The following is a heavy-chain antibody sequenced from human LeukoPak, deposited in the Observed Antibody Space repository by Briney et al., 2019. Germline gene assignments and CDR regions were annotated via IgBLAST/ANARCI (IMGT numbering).Heavy chain of an antibody. CDR1: GGSISSYY. J-gene: IGHJ4*02. V-gene: IGHV4-59*01. CDR2: IYYSGST. D-gene: IGHD3-10*01. CDR3: ARDDMVRGDLAFDY. Sequence: SETLSLTCTVSGGSISSYYWSRIRQPPGKGLEWIGYIYYSGSTNYNPSLKSRVTISVDTSKNQFSLKLSSVTAADTAVYYCARDDMVRGDLAFDYWGQGTLVTVSS.